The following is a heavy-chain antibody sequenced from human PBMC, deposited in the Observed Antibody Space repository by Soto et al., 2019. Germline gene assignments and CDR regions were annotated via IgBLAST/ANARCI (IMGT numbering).Heavy chain of an antibody. CDR3: ARQWELYYFDC. CDR2: IYYNGNT. V-gene: IGHV4-39*01. J-gene: IGHJ4*02. D-gene: IGHD3-10*01. Sequence: SETLSLTCSVSGGSISSRSYYWGWIRQPPGKGLELIGSIYYNGNTYYNPSLKSRVTISVDTSNNHFSLKLLSVTAADTAVYYCARQWELYYFDCWGQGTLVTVSS. CDR1: GGSISSRSYY.